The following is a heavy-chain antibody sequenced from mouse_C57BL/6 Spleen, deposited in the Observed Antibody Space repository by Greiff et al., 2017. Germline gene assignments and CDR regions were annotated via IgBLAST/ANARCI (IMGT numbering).Heavy chain of an antibody. V-gene: IGHV14-3*01. CDR1: GFTFKNPF. J-gene: IGHJ4*01. CDR2: MVPGNGKI. Sequence: EVQLHRPVAELVRPGASVKFSCPASGFTFKNPFMHGVRKRPDQGLGGIGRMVPGNGKIKYAPNFQGKATITADTSSTTAYLQLSSLTSEDTAIYYCARGDYYGSGGYAMDYWGQGTSVTVSS. D-gene: IGHD1-1*01. CDR3: ARGDYYGSGGYAMDY.